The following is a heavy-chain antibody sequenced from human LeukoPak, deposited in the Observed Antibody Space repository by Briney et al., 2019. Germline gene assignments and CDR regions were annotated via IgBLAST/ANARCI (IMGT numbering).Heavy chain of an antibody. CDR2: IKSKTDGGTT. D-gene: IGHD3-10*01. J-gene: IGHJ4*02. Sequence: GGSLRLSCAASGFTFSNAWMSWVRQAPGKGLEWVGRIKSKTDGGTTDYAAPVKGRFTISRDDSKNTLYLQMNSLKTEDTAVYYCTTETLLWFGELGYWGQGTLVTASS. CDR3: TTETLLWFGELGY. V-gene: IGHV3-15*01. CDR1: GFTFSNAW.